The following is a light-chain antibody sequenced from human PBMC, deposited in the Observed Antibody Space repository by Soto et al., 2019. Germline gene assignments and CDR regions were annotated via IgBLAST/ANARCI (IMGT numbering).Light chain of an antibody. CDR1: QSVSSSY. Sequence: EIVLTQSPDTLSLSPGERAIVSCSASQSVSSSYLAWYQQKPGKAPRLLIYGASSSATGIPDRLSGSGSGTDFMFANSTLETEDLAVYYCQQDDNSPYTIGHGTKLEIK. J-gene: IGKJ2*01. V-gene: IGKV3-20*01. CDR2: GAS. CDR3: QQDDNSPYT.